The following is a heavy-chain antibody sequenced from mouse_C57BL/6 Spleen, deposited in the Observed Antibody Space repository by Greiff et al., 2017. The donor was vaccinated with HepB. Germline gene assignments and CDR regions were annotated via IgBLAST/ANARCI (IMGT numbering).Heavy chain of an antibody. Sequence: VKLQESGAELVKPGASVKISCKASGYAFSSYWMNWVKQRPGKGLEWIGQIYPGDGDTNYNGKFKGKATMTADKSSSTAYMQLSSLTSEDSAVYFCAPTITTVVATRYFDVWGTGTTVTVSS. CDR2: IYPGDGDT. V-gene: IGHV1-80*01. CDR3: APTITTVVATRYFDV. D-gene: IGHD1-1*01. J-gene: IGHJ1*03. CDR1: GYAFSSYW.